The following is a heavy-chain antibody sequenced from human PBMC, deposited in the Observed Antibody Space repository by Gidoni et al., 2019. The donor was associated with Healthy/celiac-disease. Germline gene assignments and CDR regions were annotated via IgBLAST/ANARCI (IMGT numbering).Heavy chain of an antibody. CDR2: IYYSGST. J-gene: IGHJ2*01. D-gene: IGHD2-21*02. CDR3: ARHGNGGNSGPTEESDWYFDL. V-gene: IGHV4-39*01. CDR1: GGSISSSSYY. Sequence: QLQLQESGPGLVKPSETLSLTCTVPGGSISSSSYYWGWIRQPPGKGLEWIGSIYYSGSTYYNPSLKSRVTISVDTSKNQFSLKLSSVTAADTAVYYCARHGNGGNSGPTEESDWYFDLWGRGTLVTVSS.